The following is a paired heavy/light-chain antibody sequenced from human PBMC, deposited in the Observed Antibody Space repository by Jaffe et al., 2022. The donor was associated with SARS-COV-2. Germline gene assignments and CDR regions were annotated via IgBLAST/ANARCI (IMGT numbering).Heavy chain of an antibody. CDR3: ARGGLGSSTTHLDY. D-gene: IGHD6-6*01. CDR2: MGSDGTTI. J-gene: IGHJ4*02. V-gene: IGHV3-48*02. Sequence: EVQLVESGGALVQPGGSLRLSCAASGFTFSSYNMNWVRQAPGKGLEWVSYMGSDGTTIYYTDSVKGRFTISRDNAKSALFLQMNSLRDVDTAVYYCARGGLGSSTTHLDYWGQGTLVTVSS. CDR1: GFTFSSYN.
Light chain of an antibody. CDR2: GAS. Sequence: EIAMTQSPATLSVSPGERATLSCRASQSITRNLAWYQQKPGQAPRLLIYGASTRATGIPARFSGSGSGTEFTLTINSLQSEDFAVYYCQQYNYWLTFGGGTKVEIK. CDR1: QSITRN. CDR3: QQYNYWLT. V-gene: IGKV3-15*01. J-gene: IGKJ4*01.